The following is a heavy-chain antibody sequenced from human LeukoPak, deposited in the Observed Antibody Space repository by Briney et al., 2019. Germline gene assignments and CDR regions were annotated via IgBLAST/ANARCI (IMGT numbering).Heavy chain of an antibody. Sequence: QPGGSLRLSCAASGFTFSSYAMHWVRQAPGKGLEWVAVISYDGSNKYYADSVKGRFTISRDNFKNTLYLQMNSLRAEDTAVYYCARGAGAVAGTKTYYYYYYGMDVWGKGTTVTVSS. CDR1: GFTFSSYA. J-gene: IGHJ6*04. V-gene: IGHV3-30*04. D-gene: IGHD6-19*01. CDR3: ARGAGAVAGTKTYYYYYYGMDV. CDR2: ISYDGSNK.